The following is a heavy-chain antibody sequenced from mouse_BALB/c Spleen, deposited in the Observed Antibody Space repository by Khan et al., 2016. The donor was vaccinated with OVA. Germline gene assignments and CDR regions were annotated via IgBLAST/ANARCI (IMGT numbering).Heavy chain of an antibody. CDR3: TRIAYYYDRGGFAY. CDR1: GFTFSTYG. J-gene: IGHJ3*01. CDR2: VSTGGSYT. V-gene: IGHV5-6*01. Sequence: EVELVESGGDLVKPGGSLKLSCAASGFTFSTYGMSWVRQAPDKRLEWVATVSTGGSYTYYPDSVKGRFTISRDNAKNTLYLQMSGLGSEDTAMFYCTRIAYYYDRGGFAYWGPGNLVTVSA. D-gene: IGHD1-1*01.